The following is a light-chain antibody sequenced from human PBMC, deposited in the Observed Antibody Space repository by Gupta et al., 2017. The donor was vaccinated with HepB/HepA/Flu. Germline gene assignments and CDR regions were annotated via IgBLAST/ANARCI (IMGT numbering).Light chain of an antibody. V-gene: IGKV3D-11*02. Sequence: EIVLTQSPATLSLSPGERATLSCRASQSVGKYLAWYQQRPGQPPRLLIYDVLNMATGGTGRCSGSGVGTAVSITIISREPEDFEFYYCHGRTSWHPIFTLGHGTXVDIK. CDR2: DVL. CDR3: HGRTSWHPIFT. J-gene: IGKJ3*01. CDR1: QSVGKY.